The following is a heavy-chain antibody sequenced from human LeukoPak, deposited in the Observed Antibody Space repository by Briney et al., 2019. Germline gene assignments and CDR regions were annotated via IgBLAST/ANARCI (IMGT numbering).Heavy chain of an antibody. CDR3: ARAGYDFWSGHPSTYWFDP. V-gene: IGHV3-48*04. CDR1: GFTFSSYS. D-gene: IGHD3-3*01. CDR2: ISSSSSTI. J-gene: IGHJ5*02. Sequence: GGSLRLSCAASGFTFSSYSMNWVRQAPGKGLEWVSYISSSSSTIYYADSVKGRFTISRDNAKNSLYLQMNSLRAEDTAVYYCARAGYDFWSGHPSTYWFDPWGQGTLVTVSS.